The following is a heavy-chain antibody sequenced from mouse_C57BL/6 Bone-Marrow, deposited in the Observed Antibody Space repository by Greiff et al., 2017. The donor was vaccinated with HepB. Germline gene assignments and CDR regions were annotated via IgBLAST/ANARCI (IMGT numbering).Heavy chain of an antibody. CDR1: GYTFTGYW. D-gene: IGHD4-1*01. CDR3: ARSGGGLNWEETY. CDR2: ILPGSGST. Sequence: QVQLKQSGAELLKPGASVKLSCKASGYTFTGYWIEWVKQRPGHGLEWIGEILPGSGSTNYNEKFKGKATFTADTSSNTAYMQLSSLTTEDSAIYYGARSGGGLNWEETYWGQGTLVTVSA. V-gene: IGHV1-9*01. J-gene: IGHJ3*01.